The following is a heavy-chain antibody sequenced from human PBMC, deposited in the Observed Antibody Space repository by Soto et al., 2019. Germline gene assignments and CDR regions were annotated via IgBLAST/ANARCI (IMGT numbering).Heavy chain of an antibody. CDR3: AMGYYDQPGAFDI. D-gene: IGHD3-22*01. CDR2: IIHIFGTA. J-gene: IGHJ3*02. V-gene: IGHV1-69*06. Sequence: QVQLVQSGAEVKKHGSSVKFSCKASGTTFSTYAISWVRQAPGQGLEWMGGIIHIFGTANYAQQFQVRVTITLDKSTSTAYIELSSVRAMDTAMDYSAMGYYDQPGAFDIWGRETMVTVSS. CDR1: GTTFSTYA.